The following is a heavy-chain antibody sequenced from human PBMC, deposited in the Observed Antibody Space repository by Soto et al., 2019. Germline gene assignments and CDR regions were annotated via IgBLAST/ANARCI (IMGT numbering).Heavy chain of an antibody. V-gene: IGHV3-30*18. D-gene: IGHD3-22*01. J-gene: IGHJ4*02. CDR1: GFTFSSYG. CDR3: AKLPIYDSSGYCY. CDR2: ISYDGSNK. Sequence: GGSLRLSCAASGFTFSSYGMHWVRQAPGKGLEWVAVISYDGSNKYYADSVKGRFTISRDNSKNTLYLQMNSLRAEDTAVYYCAKLPIYDSSGYCYWGQGNLVTVSS.